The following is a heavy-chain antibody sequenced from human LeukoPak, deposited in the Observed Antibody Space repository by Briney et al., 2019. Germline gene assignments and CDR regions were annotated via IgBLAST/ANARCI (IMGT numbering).Heavy chain of an antibody. D-gene: IGHD6-19*01. J-gene: IGHJ4*02. Sequence: PGGSLRLSCAASGFTFSSYAMHWVRQAPGKGLEWAAVISYDGSNKYYADSVKGRFTISRDNSKNTLYLQMNSLRAEDTAVYYCARGPGGHSSGWVRYFDYWGQGTLATVSS. V-gene: IGHV3-30*04. CDR2: ISYDGSNK. CDR1: GFTFSSYA. CDR3: ARGPGGHSSGWVRYFDY.